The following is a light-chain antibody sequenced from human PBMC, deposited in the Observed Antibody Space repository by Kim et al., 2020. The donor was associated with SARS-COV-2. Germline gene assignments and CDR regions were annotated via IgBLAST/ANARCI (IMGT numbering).Light chain of an antibody. V-gene: IGLV3-21*04. CDR3: QVWDSSSDHPWV. CDR1: NIGSKS. Sequence: SYELTQPPSVSVAPGQTATITCGGNNIGSKSVHWYQQKPSQAPILVIYYGNDRPSGIPERFSGSNSGNTATLTITSVEAGDEADYYCQVWDSSSDHPWVFGGGTRLTVL. CDR2: YGN. J-gene: IGLJ3*02.